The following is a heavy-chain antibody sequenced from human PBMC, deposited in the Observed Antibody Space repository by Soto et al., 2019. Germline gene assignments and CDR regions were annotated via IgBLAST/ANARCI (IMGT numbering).Heavy chain of an antibody. Sequence: QVQLQASGPGLVKPSETLSLSCTVSGDSISSYYWSWVRQPPGKGLEWIGYIYDSGSTNYSTSLKKRVPTSVGATKNQLPQNLSTVTSADTAVYYCARVRLSTILTGPAHFFDVWGQGTTVTVSS. CDR3: ARVRLSTILTGPAHFFDV. J-gene: IGHJ6*02. D-gene: IGHD3-9*01. CDR1: GDSISSYY. V-gene: IGHV4-59*01. CDR2: IYDSGST.